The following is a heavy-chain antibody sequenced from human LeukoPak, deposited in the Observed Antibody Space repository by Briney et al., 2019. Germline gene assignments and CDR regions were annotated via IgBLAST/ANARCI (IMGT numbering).Heavy chain of an antibody. CDR3: ARESAMGRGAFDI. D-gene: IGHD3-10*01. J-gene: IGHJ3*02. Sequence: GGSLRLSCAASGFTFSSYAMHWVRQAPGKGLEWVAVISYDGSNKYYADSVKGRFTISRDNSKNTLYLQMNSLRAEDTAVYYCARESAMGRGAFDIWGQGTMVTVSS. CDR1: GFTFSSYA. V-gene: IGHV3-30*04. CDR2: ISYDGSNK.